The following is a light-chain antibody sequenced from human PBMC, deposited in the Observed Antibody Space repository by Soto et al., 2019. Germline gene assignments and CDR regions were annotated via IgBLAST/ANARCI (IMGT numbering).Light chain of an antibody. V-gene: IGKV3-15*01. J-gene: IGKJ3*01. Sequence: EIVMTQSPATLSVSPGERATLSCRASQTVSSNLAWYQQNPGQAPRLLIYGASTRAPGIPARFSGSGSGTAFTLTISSLQSEDFAVYYCQQYNDWPPFTIGPGTRVDIK. CDR1: QTVSSN. CDR3: QQYNDWPPFT. CDR2: GAS.